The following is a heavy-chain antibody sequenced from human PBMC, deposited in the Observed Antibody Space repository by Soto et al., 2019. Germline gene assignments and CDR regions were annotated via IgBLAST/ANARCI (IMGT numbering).Heavy chain of an antibody. Sequence: ASVKVSCKASGGTLSSYAISWVRQAPGQGLEWMGGIIPIFGTANYAQKFQGRVTITADESTSTAYMELSSLRSEDTAVYYCARDPGVYDSSGQTDYWGQGTLVTVSS. J-gene: IGHJ4*02. CDR3: ARDPGVYDSSGQTDY. D-gene: IGHD3-22*01. V-gene: IGHV1-69*13. CDR2: IIPIFGTA. CDR1: GGTLSSYA.